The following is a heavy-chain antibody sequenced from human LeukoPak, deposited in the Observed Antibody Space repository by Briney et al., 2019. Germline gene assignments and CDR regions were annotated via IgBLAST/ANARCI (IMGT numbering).Heavy chain of an antibody. V-gene: IGHV1-18*01. CDR2: ISANDGKI. D-gene: IGHD1-1*01. Sequence: ASVKLSCKASGFVFTGYGFTWVRQAPGQGLEWMGWISANDGKIHYSERHQGRMTMSTDTVTGTVYMELRSLRSDDTAVYYCARELHVERDDYWGQGTLVTVSS. J-gene: IGHJ4*02. CDR1: GFVFTGYG. CDR3: ARELHVERDDY.